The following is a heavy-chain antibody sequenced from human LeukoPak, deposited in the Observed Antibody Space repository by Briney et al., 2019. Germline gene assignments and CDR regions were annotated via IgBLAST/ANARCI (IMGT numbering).Heavy chain of an antibody. D-gene: IGHD3-22*01. V-gene: IGHV4-59*01. Sequence: SETLSLTCAVSGGSISSYYWNWIRQPPGKGLEWIGYIYYSGSTNYNPSLKSRVTTSVDTSKNQFSLKLSSVTAADTAVYYCARERLGYYDRSGLDYWGQGTLVTVSS. CDR2: IYYSGST. CDR1: GGSISSYY. J-gene: IGHJ4*02. CDR3: ARERLGYYDRSGLDY.